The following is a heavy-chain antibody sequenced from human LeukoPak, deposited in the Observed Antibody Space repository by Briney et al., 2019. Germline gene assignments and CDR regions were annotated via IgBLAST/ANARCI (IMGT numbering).Heavy chain of an antibody. V-gene: IGHV1-2*02. J-gene: IGHJ6*02. CDR2: INPNSGGT. CDR1: GYTFTGYY. Sequence: ASVKVSCKASGYTFTGYYMHWVRQAPGQGLEWMGWINPNSGGTNYAQKLQGRVTMTTDTSTSTAYKELRSLRSDDTAVYYCARRPSVVVAATRYYYGMDVWGQGTTVTVSS. D-gene: IGHD2-15*01. CDR3: ARRPSVVVAATRYYYGMDV.